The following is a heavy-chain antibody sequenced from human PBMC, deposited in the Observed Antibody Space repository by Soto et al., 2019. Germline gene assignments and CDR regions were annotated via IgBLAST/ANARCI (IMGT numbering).Heavy chain of an antibody. V-gene: IGHV3-48*02. CDR1: GFTFSSYN. D-gene: IGHD2-15*01. J-gene: IGHJ4*02. CDR2: ISSSSSAI. Sequence: EVQLVESGGGLVQPGGSLRLSCAASGFTFSSYNMNWVRQAPGKGLEWVSYISSSSSAIYYADSVKGRFTISRDNATNSLYLQMNSLRDEDTAVYSCARGYCSGGSCPEFDYWGQGTLVTVSS. CDR3: ARGYCSGGSCPEFDY.